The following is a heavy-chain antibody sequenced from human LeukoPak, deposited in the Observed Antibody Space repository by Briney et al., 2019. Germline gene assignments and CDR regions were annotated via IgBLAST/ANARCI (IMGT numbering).Heavy chain of an antibody. CDR3: AKGPTPYCSGGSCYDWFDP. V-gene: IGHV3-30*02. D-gene: IGHD2-15*01. CDR2: IRYDGSNK. CDR1: GFTFSGYG. J-gene: IGHJ5*02. Sequence: PGGSLRLSCAASGFTFSGYGMHWVRQAPGKGLEWVAFIRYDGSNKYYADSVKGRFTISRDNSKNTLYLQMNSLRAEDTAVYYCAKGPTPYCSGGSCYDWFDPWGQGTLVTVSS.